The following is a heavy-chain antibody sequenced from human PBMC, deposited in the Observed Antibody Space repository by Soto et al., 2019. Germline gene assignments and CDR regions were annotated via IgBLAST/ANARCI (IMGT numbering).Heavy chain of an antibody. CDR1: GFTFSSYA. CDR3: AKCSPRYSSGLKAYYFDY. D-gene: IGHD6-19*01. Sequence: PWGVLRLSCAASGFTFSSYAMSWVRQAPGKGLEWVSVISGSGGSTYYADSVKGRFTISRDNSKNTLYLQMNSLRAEGTAVYYCAKCSPRYSSGLKAYYFDYWGQGTLVTVS. J-gene: IGHJ4*02. CDR2: ISGSGGST. V-gene: IGHV3-23*01.